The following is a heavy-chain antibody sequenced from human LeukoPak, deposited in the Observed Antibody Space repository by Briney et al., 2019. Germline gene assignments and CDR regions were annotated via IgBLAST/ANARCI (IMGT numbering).Heavy chain of an antibody. CDR1: GGSISSSNYY. V-gene: IGHV4-39*01. D-gene: IGHD6-6*01. Sequence: PSETLSLTCTDSGGSISSSNYYWAWIRQPPGKGLEWIGNIYYSGSAYFDPSLRSRVTMSVDTSKNHFSLKLSSVTAADTAVYYCARQTGGTSSIADWGQGTLVTVSP. CDR3: ARQTGGTSSIAD. CDR2: IYYSGSA. J-gene: IGHJ4*02.